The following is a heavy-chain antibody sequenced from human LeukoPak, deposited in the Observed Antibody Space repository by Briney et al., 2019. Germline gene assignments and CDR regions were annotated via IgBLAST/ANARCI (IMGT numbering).Heavy chain of an antibody. CDR1: GYTFTNYA. Sequence: ASVKVSCKASGYTFTNYAVHWVRQAPGQRLEWMGWINAGNGNTEYSQNFQDRVTITRDTSATTAYMELSSLRSEDTAVYYCARGSYFYGSGSFMGSDYWGQGTLVTVSS. D-gene: IGHD3-10*01. CDR3: ARGSYFYGSGSFMGSDY. V-gene: IGHV1-3*01. CDR2: INAGNGNT. J-gene: IGHJ4*02.